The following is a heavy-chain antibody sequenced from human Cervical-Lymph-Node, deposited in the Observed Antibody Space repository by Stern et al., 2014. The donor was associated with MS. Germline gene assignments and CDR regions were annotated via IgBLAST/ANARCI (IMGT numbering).Heavy chain of an antibody. V-gene: IGHV1-69*12. CDR1: GGTFSSYA. Sequence: QVQLVQSGAEVKKTGSSVKVSCKASGGTFSSYAINWVRQAPGQGLEWMGGIIPIFGAAHYAQKFQGRVTITADESTSTAYMELSSLRSEDTAVYYCARDVPPQDYYYYGMDVWGQGTTVTVSS. CDR2: IIPIFGAA. CDR3: ARDVPPQDYYYYGMDV. J-gene: IGHJ6*02.